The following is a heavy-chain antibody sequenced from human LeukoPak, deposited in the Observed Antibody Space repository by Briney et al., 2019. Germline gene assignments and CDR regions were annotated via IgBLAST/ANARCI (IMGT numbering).Heavy chain of an antibody. CDR3: ARDTLTGYYKAAFDI. J-gene: IGHJ3*02. Sequence: SETLSLTCTVSGVSISSQYWTWIRQPPGKGLEWIGFIYYSGSTNYNPSLESRVTISVDTSKNQFFLKLNSVTAADTAVYYCARDTLTGYYKAAFDIWGQGTMVTVSS. CDR1: GVSISSQY. CDR2: IYYSGST. V-gene: IGHV4-59*11. D-gene: IGHD3-9*01.